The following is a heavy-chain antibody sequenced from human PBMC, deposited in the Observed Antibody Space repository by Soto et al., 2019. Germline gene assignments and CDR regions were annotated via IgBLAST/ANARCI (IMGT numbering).Heavy chain of an antibody. CDR2: IIPMLDIT. CDR1: GYTFTSYY. V-gene: IGHV1-69*02. D-gene: IGHD6-13*01. J-gene: IGHJ3*02. CDR3: TLGSWSAETFDI. Sequence: GASVKVSCKASGYTFTSYYMHWVRQAPGQGLEWMGRIIPMLDITNTAQSLQGRVTITADKSTSTAYLELSALRSDDTAIYFCTLGSWSAETFDIWGRGTMVTVSS.